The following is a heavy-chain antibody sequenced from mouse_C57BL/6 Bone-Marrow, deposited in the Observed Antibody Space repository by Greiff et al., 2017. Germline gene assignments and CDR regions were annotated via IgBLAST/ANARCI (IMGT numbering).Heavy chain of an antibody. V-gene: IGHV3-1*01. CDR3: AREDIVTTGGGWFAY. CDR2: ISYSGST. D-gene: IGHD2-5*01. J-gene: IGHJ3*01. CDR1: GYSITSGYD. Sequence: EVQLVESGPGMVKPSQSLSLTCTVTGYSITSGYDWHWIRHFPGNKLEWMGYISYSGSTNYNPSLKSRISITHDTSKNHFFLKLNSVTTEDTATYYCAREDIVTTGGGWFAYWGQGTLVTVSA.